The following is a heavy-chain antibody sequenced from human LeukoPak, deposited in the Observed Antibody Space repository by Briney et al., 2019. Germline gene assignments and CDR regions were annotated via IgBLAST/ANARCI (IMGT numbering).Heavy chain of an antibody. CDR2: ISNDGTNK. J-gene: IGHJ6*02. D-gene: IGHD3-3*01. CDR3: AKDFPGRYDFWSGYYAVDYYYYGMDV. V-gene: IGHV3-30*18. CDR1: GFTFSSYA. Sequence: GGSLRLSCAASGFTFSSYAMSWVRQAPGKGLEWVAMISNDGTNKYYADSVKGRFTISRDNSRDTLYLQMNSLRAEDTAVYYCAKDFPGRYDFWSGYYAVDYYYYGMDVWGQGTTVTVSS.